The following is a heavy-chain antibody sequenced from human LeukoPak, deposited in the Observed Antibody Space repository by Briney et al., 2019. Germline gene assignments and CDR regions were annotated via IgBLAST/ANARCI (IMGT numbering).Heavy chain of an antibody. D-gene: IGHD6-19*01. Sequence: SETLSLTCAVYGGSFSGYYWSWIRQPPGKGLEWIGEINHSGSTNYNPSLKSRVTISVDTSKSQFSLKLSSVTAADTAVYYCARLPRGTLYSSGWYDNYYYYYYMDVWGKGTTVTISS. CDR2: INHSGST. CDR3: ARLPRGTLYSSGWYDNYYYYYYMDV. CDR1: GGSFSGYY. J-gene: IGHJ6*03. V-gene: IGHV4-34*01.